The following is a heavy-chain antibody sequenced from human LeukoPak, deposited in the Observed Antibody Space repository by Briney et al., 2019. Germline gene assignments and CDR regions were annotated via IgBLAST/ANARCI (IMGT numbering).Heavy chain of an antibody. CDR1: GFTFSSYT. CDR2: ITTRNTNK. V-gene: IGHV3-21*01. J-gene: IGHJ4*02. Sequence: GGSLRLSCAASGFTFSSYTMNWVRQAPGQGLEWVSSITTRNTNKFYADSVKGRFTISRDNAMNSLYLQMNSLRAEDTAVYYCARDGIAAAGALDYWGQGTLVTVSS. D-gene: IGHD6-13*01. CDR3: ARDGIAAAGALDY.